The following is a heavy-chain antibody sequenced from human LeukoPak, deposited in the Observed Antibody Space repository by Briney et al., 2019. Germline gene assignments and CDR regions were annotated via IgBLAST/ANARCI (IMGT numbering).Heavy chain of an antibody. Sequence: SETLSLTCTVSGASMSSSYWSWIRQPAGKGLEWIGRIYTSGVTSYNPSLKSRVIMSIDASKNQFSLNLSSVIAADTAVYYCPRGSYNSWSWGQGTLVTVSS. J-gene: IGHJ5*02. CDR3: PRGSYNSWS. D-gene: IGHD3-10*01. CDR1: GASMSSSY. CDR2: IYTSGVT. V-gene: IGHV4-4*07.